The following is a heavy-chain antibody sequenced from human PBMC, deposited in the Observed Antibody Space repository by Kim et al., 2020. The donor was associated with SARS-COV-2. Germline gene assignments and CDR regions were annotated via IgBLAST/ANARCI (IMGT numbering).Heavy chain of an antibody. J-gene: IGHJ5*02. CDR2: IYPGDSDT. D-gene: IGHD3-22*01. V-gene: IGHV5-51*01. Sequence: GESLKISCKGSGYSFTSYWIGWVRQMPGKGLEWMGIIYPGDSDTRYSPSFQGQVTISADKSISTAYLQWSSLKASDTAMYYCARQYDSSGYYYGWFDPWGQGTLVTVSS. CDR1: GYSFTSYW. CDR3: ARQYDSSGYYYGWFDP.